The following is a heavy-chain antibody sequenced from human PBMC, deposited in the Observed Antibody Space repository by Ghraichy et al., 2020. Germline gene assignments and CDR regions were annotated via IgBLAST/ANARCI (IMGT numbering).Heavy chain of an antibody. CDR3: AKGSYSSVWYLFDY. J-gene: IGHJ4*02. Sequence: GGSLRLSCAASGFTFSSYAVSWVRQAPGKGLEGVSGTSGSDGTTYYADSVKGRFTVSRDNSKDTLFLQMNSLRAEDTAVYYCAKGSYSSVWYLFDYWGQGTLVTVSS. V-gene: IGHV3-23*01. D-gene: IGHD6-19*01. CDR1: GFTFSSYA. CDR2: TSGSDGTT.